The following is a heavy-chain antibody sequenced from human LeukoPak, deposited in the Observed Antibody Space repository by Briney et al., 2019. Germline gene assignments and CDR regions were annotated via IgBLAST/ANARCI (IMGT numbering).Heavy chain of an antibody. Sequence: SETLSLTCTVTDGSISSDNYYWNWIRQPAGKGLEWIGRIYNNAITNYNPSLRSRVTISVDTSKKQYSLTLSSVTAADTAVYYCASRIAVAGTAFDYWGQGTLVTVSS. J-gene: IGHJ4*02. CDR1: DGSISSDNYY. CDR3: ASRIAVAGTAFDY. CDR2: IYNNAIT. V-gene: IGHV4-61*02. D-gene: IGHD6-19*01.